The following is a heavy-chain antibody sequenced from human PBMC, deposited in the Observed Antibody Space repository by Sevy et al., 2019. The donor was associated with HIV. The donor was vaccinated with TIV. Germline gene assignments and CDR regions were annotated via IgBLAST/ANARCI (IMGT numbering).Heavy chain of an antibody. CDR3: AKSPSTYYYDSSGETECYFDY. Sequence: GGSLRLSCAASGFTFDDYAMHWVRQAPGKGLEWVSGISWNSGSIGHADSVKGRFTISRDNAKNSLYLQMNSLRAEDTALYYCAKSPSTYYYDSSGETECYFDYWGQGTLVTVSS. J-gene: IGHJ4*02. CDR2: ISWNSGSI. V-gene: IGHV3-9*01. CDR1: GFTFDDYA. D-gene: IGHD3-22*01.